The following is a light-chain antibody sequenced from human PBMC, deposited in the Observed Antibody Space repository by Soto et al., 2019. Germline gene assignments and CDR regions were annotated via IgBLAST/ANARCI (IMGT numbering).Light chain of an antibody. V-gene: IGKV3-20*01. CDR3: QQYVNSLWA. CDR1: QSVSGSY. CDR2: GAS. Sequence: EIVLTQSPGTLSLSQGDLATLSCRASQSVSGSYLAWYQQKPGQAPRLLIFGASTRASGIPDRFSGSGYGTDFTLNISRLEPEDVAMYYCQQYVNSLWAFGQGTQVEI. J-gene: IGKJ1*01.